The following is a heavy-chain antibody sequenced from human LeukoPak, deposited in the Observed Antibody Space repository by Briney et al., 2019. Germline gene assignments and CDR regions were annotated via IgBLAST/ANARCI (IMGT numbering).Heavy chain of an antibody. V-gene: IGHV5-51*01. CDR3: AKTGDKSNWYFDL. D-gene: IGHD7-27*01. CDR1: GYSFTSYW. J-gene: IGHJ2*01. Sequence: GESLKISCKGSGYSFTSYWIGWVRQMPGKGLEWMGIIYPGDSDTRYSPSFQGQVTISADKSISTAYPQWSSLKASDTAMYYCAKTGDKSNWYFDLWGRGTLVTVSS. CDR2: IYPGDSDT.